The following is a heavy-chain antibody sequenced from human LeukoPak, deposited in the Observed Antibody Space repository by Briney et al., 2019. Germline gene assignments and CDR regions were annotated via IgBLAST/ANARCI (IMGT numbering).Heavy chain of an antibody. CDR3: ARDLFPHLVGATGY. V-gene: IGHV3-30*03. CDR1: GFTFSSYG. J-gene: IGHJ4*02. D-gene: IGHD1-26*01. CDR2: ISYDGSDK. Sequence: GRSLRLSCAASGFTFSSYGMHWVRQAPGKGLEWVAVISYDGSDKYYADSVKGRFTISRDNSKNTLYLQMNSLRAEDTAVYYCARDLFPHLVGATGYWGQGTLVTVSS.